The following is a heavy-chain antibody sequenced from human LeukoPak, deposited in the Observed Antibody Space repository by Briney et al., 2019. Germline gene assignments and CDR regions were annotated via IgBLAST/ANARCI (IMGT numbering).Heavy chain of an antibody. J-gene: IGHJ4*02. Sequence: SETLSLTCTVSGGSISSYYWSWIRQPPGKGLEWIGYIYYSGSTNYNPSLKSRVTISVDTSKNQFSLKLSSVTAADTAVYYWARGASGAAAGDGYWGQGTLVTVSS. V-gene: IGHV4-59*01. CDR1: GGSISSYY. CDR2: IYYSGST. D-gene: IGHD6-13*01. CDR3: ARGASGAAAGDGY.